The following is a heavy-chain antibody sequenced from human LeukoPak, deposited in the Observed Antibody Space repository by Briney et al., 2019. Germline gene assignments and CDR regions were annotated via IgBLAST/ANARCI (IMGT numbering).Heavy chain of an antibody. J-gene: IGHJ4*02. V-gene: IGHV3-48*02. CDR3: ASPHSGYG. CDR1: EFTSSSYS. Sequence: GGSLRLSCAASEFTSSSYSMNWVRQAPGKGLEWVSYISGSSSNIYYAESVKGRFTISRDNAKNSLYLQMNSLRDEDTAVYYCASPHSGYGWGLGTLVTVSS. D-gene: IGHD5-12*01. CDR2: ISGSSSNI.